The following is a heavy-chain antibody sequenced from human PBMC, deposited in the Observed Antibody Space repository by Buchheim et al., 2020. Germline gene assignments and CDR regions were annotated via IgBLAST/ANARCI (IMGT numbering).Heavy chain of an antibody. D-gene: IGHD5-12*01. Sequence: QVQLQESGPGLVKPSQTLSLTCTVSGGSISSGGYYWSWIRQHPGKGLEWIGHIYFSGSTYSNPSLTSRVTMSVDPSKNHFSLEVASVTAADTAVFYCARQTWMTSLVDWHFSLWGRGAL. CDR1: GGSISSGGYY. CDR2: IYFSGST. V-gene: IGHV4-31*03. J-gene: IGHJ2*01. CDR3: ARQTWMTSLVDWHFSL.